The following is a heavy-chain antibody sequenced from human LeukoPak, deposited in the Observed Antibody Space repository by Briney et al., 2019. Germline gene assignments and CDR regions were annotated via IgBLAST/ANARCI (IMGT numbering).Heavy chain of an antibody. CDR2: INPSGGST. CDR1: GYTLTSYY. J-gene: IGHJ1*01. CDR3: ARDGVGYYDSSGYYYFQH. V-gene: IGHV1-2*02. Sequence: ASVKVSCKASGYTLTSYYMHWVRQAPGQGLEWMGIINPSGGSTNYAQKFQGRVTMTRDTSISTAYMELSRLRSDDTAVYYCARDGVGYYDSSGYYYFQHWGQGTLVTVSS. D-gene: IGHD3-22*01.